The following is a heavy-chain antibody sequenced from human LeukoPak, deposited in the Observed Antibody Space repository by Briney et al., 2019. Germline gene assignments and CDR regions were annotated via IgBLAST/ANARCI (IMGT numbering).Heavy chain of an antibody. V-gene: IGHV4-39*01. D-gene: IGHD6-19*01. J-gene: IGHJ4*02. CDR3: ARLTVAGRYYFDY. CDR1: GFTFSSYA. CDR2: IYYSGST. Sequence: GSLRLSCAASGFTFSSYAMSWIRQPPGKGLEWIGSIYYSGSTYYNPSLKSRVTISVDTSKNQFSLKLSSVTAADTAVYYCARLTVAGRYYFDYWGQGTLVTVSS.